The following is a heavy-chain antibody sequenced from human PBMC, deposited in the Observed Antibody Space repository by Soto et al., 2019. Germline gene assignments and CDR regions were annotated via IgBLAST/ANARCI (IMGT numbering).Heavy chain of an antibody. D-gene: IGHD1-1*01. CDR2: MNPNSGNT. CDR1: GYTFTSYD. Sequence: QVQLVQSGAEVKKPGASVKVSCKASGYTFTSYDINWVRQATGQGLEWMGWMNPNSGNTGYAQKFRGRVTMTRHTSISTAYVELSSLRSEDTAVYYCARERTGTTSMDVWGQGTTVTVSS. V-gene: IGHV1-8*01. CDR3: ARERTGTTSMDV. J-gene: IGHJ6*02.